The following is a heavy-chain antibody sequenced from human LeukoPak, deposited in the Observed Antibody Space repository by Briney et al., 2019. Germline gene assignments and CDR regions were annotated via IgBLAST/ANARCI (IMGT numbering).Heavy chain of an antibody. V-gene: IGHV1-46*01. CDR1: GYTFTSDY. CDR3: ATSSGYHTSNYYYYYMDV. D-gene: IGHD3-3*01. J-gene: IGHJ6*03. Sequence: ASVKGSCKASGYTFTSDYMHWVRQAPGQGLEWMGIINPSGGSTSYAQKFQGRVTMTRDTSTSTVYMELSSLRSEDTAVYYCATSSGYHTSNYYYYYMDVWGKGTTVTVSS. CDR2: INPSGGST.